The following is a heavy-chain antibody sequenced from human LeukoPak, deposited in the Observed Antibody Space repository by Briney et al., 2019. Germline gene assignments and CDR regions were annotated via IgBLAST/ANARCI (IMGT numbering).Heavy chain of an antibody. CDR1: GGSVSDYY. CDR3: ARVFDSGSQAYFYYMDV. Sequence: PSETLSLTCTVSGGSVSDYYWSWIRQSPGKGLEWIGYIYYTGTTSYNPSLRSRVTISVDTSKNQFSLKLSSVTAADTAVYYCARVFDSGSQAYFYYMDVWGKGTTVTIFS. J-gene: IGHJ6*03. CDR2: IYYTGTT. V-gene: IGHV4-59*02. D-gene: IGHD3-10*01.